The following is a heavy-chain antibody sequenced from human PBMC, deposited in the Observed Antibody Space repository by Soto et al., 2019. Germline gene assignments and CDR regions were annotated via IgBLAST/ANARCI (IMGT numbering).Heavy chain of an antibody. CDR3: ARPPTIDDRSRGPVYGMDV. J-gene: IGHJ6*02. CDR2: IDPSDSYT. Sequence: GESLKISCKGSGYIFTSYWISWVRQMPGKGLEWMGRIDPSDSYTNYSPSFQGHVTISADKSISTAYLQWSSLKASDTAMYYCARPPTIDDRSRGPVYGMDVWGQAITVNVS. V-gene: IGHV5-10-1*01. D-gene: IGHD1-1*01. CDR1: GYIFTSYW.